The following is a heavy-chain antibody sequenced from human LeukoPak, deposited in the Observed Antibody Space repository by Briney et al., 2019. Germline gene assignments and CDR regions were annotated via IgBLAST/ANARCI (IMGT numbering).Heavy chain of an antibody. J-gene: IGHJ4*01. Sequence: GGSLRLSCAASGFTFRTYGMNWVRQAPGKGLEWISYINSNSDTVHCSNSVEGRFTISRDNAKNSLYLQMNSLRAEDTAMYYCARDTRGESDYWGHGTLVTVSS. D-gene: IGHD2-2*01. CDR2: INSNSDTV. CDR3: ARDTRGESDY. V-gene: IGHV3-48*04. CDR1: GFTFRTYG.